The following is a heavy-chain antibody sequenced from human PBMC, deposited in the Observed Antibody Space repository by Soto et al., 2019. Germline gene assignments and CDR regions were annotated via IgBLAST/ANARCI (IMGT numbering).Heavy chain of an antibody. D-gene: IGHD2-15*01. CDR1: GYTFTSYD. CDR3: AGAYGGYCSGGSCYSGDWFDP. Sequence: GASVKVSCKASGYTFTSYDINWVRQATGQGLEWMGWMNPNSGNTGYAQKFQGRVTMTRNTSISTAYMELSSLRSEYTAVYHCAGAYGGYCSGGSCYSGDWFDPWGQGTLVTVSS. CDR2: MNPNSGNT. J-gene: IGHJ5*02. V-gene: IGHV1-8*01.